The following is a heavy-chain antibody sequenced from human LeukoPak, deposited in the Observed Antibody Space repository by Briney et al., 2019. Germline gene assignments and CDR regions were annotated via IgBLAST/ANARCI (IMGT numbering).Heavy chain of an antibody. CDR3: AREGVVVPADDAFDI. J-gene: IGHJ3*02. V-gene: IGHV1-69*13. Sequence: SVKVSCKASGGTFSSYAISWVRQAPGQGLEWMGGIIPIFGTANYAQKFQGRVTITADESTSTAYMELSSLRSEDTAVYYCAREGVVVPADDAFDIWGQGTMVTVSS. CDR2: IIPIFGTA. D-gene: IGHD2-2*01. CDR1: GGTFSSYA.